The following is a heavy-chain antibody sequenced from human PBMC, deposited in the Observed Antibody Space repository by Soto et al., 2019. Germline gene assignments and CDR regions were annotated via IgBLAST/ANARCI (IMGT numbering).Heavy chain of an antibody. CDR3: ARGAVDYGDYAVVWYFAL. Sequence: EVPLVESGGGLVQPGGSLRLSCAASGFTFSSYWMHWVRQAPGKGLVWVSRINSDGSSTSYADSVKGRFTISRDNAKNTLYLQMNSLGAEDTAVYYCARGAVDYGDYAVVWYFALWGRGTLVTVSS. J-gene: IGHJ2*01. CDR2: INSDGSST. V-gene: IGHV3-74*01. CDR1: GFTFSSYW. D-gene: IGHD4-17*01.